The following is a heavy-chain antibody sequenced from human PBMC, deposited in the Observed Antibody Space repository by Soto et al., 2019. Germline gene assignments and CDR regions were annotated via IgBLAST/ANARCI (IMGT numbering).Heavy chain of an antibody. D-gene: IGHD3-10*01. CDR2: ISYDGSNK. J-gene: IGHJ4*02. CDR1: GFTFSSYG. CDR3: AKDGGWFGELLWPAS. Sequence: GRSLRLSCAASGFTFSSYGMHWVRQAPGKGLEWVAVISYDGSNKYYADSVKGRFTISRDNSKNTLYLQMNSLRAEDTAVYYCAKDGGWFGELLWPASWGQGTLVTVSS. V-gene: IGHV3-30*18.